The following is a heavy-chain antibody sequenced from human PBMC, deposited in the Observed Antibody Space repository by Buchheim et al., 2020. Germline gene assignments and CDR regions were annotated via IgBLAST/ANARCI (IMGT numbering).Heavy chain of an antibody. CDR1: GFSLSTSRVG. D-gene: IGHD6-13*01. CDR2: IYWDDDK. V-gene: IGHV2-5*02. J-gene: IGHJ5*02. Sequence: QITLKESGPTVVKPTQTLTLTCTFSGFSLSTSRVGVGWVRRPPGKALEWLALIYWDDDKRYNPSLKTRLTIAKDTSKNQVGLTMTNMDPADTGTYFCAHRLLAVSSSQWFDLWGPGTL. CDR3: AHRLLAVSSSQWFDL.